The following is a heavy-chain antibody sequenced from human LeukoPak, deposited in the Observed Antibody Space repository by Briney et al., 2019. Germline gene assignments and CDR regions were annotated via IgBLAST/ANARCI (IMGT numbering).Heavy chain of an antibody. Sequence: PGGSLRLSCAASGFTFSSYAMSWVRQAPGKGLEWVSAIRGSGGSTYYADSVKGRFTISRDNSKNTLYPQMNSLRAEDTAVYYCAKEALGYSSVEAFDYWGQGTLVTVSS. D-gene: IGHD6-13*01. V-gene: IGHV3-23*01. CDR2: IRGSGGST. CDR3: AKEALGYSSVEAFDY. CDR1: GFTFSSYA. J-gene: IGHJ4*02.